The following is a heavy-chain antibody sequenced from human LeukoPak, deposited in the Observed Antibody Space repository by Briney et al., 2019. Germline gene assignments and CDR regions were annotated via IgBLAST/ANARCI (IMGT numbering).Heavy chain of an antibody. D-gene: IGHD3-22*01. CDR2: IYYSGST. V-gene: IGHV4-39*07. CDR3: ASSPPYYYDSSGYGGAFDI. Sequence: PSETLSLTCIVSGGSIISRSYYWGWIRQPPGKGLEWIGSIYYSGSTYYNPSLKSRVTISVDTSKNQFSLKLSSVTAADTAVYYCASSPPYYYDSSGYGGAFDIWGQGTMVTVSS. CDR1: GGSIISRSYY. J-gene: IGHJ3*02.